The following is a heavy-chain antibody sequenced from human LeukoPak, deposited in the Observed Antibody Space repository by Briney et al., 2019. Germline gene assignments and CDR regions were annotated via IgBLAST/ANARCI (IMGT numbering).Heavy chain of an antibody. D-gene: IGHD4-17*01. Sequence: GASVKDSCKASGYTFTGYYMHWVRQAPGQGLEWMGWINPNSGGTNYAQKLQGRVTMTRDTSISTAYMELSRLRSDDTAVYYCARRATVTTPHFDYWGQGTLVTVSS. CDR3: ARRATVTTPHFDY. CDR1: GYTFTGYY. CDR2: INPNSGGT. J-gene: IGHJ4*02. V-gene: IGHV1-2*02.